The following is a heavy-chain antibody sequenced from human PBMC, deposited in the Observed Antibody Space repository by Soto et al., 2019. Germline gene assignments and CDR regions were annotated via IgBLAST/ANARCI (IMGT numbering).Heavy chain of an antibody. CDR1: GFTFSSYA. CDR3: ARDVRGGVDY. V-gene: IGHV3-30-3*01. Sequence: QVQLVESGGGVVQPGRSLRLSCAASGFTFSSYAMHWVRQAPGKGLEWVAVISYDGSNKYYADSVKGRFTISRDNSKNTLYLQMNSLRAEHTAVYYCARDVRGGVDYWGQGTLVTVSS. CDR2: ISYDGSNK. J-gene: IGHJ4*02. D-gene: IGHD3-10*02.